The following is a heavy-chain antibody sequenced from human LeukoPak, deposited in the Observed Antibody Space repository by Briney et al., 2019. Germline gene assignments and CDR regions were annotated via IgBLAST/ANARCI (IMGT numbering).Heavy chain of an antibody. J-gene: IGHJ3*02. V-gene: IGHV3-48*02. CDR2: ISSSSSTI. D-gene: IGHD3-22*01. CDR3: ARERGGYYYYDSSGYGAFDI. Sequence: PGGSLRPSCAASGFTFSSYSLNWVRQAPGKGLEWVSFISSSSSTIYYADSVKGRFTISRDNAKNSLYLQMNSLRDEDTAVYYCARERGGYYYYDSSGYGAFDIWGQGTMVTVSS. CDR1: GFTFSSYS.